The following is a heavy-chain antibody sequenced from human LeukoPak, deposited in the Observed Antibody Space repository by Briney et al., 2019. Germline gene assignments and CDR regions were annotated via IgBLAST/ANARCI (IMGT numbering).Heavy chain of an antibody. V-gene: IGHV4-59*08. CDR1: GGSISSYY. CDR2: IYYSGST. J-gene: IGHJ4*02. CDR3: ARHRTTMVRGVIIMGGFDY. D-gene: IGHD3-10*01. Sequence: PSETLSLACTVSGGSISSYYWSWIRQPPGKGLEWIGYIYYSGSTNYNPSLKSRVTISVDTSKNQFSLKLSSVTAADTAVYYCARHRTTMVRGVIIMGGFDYWGQGTLVTVSS.